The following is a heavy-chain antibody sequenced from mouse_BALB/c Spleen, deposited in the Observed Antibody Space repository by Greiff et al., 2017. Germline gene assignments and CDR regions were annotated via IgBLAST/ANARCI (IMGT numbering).Heavy chain of an antibody. D-gene: IGHD3-3*01. Sequence: DVQLQESGPGLVKPSQSLSLTCTVTGYSITSDYAWNWIRQFPGNKLEWMGYISYSGSTSYNPSLKSRISITRDTSKNQFFLQLNSVTTEDTATYYCAGVGDAMDYWGQGTSVTVSS. CDR3: AGVGDAMDY. V-gene: IGHV3-2*02. J-gene: IGHJ4*01. CDR2: ISYSGST. CDR1: GYSITSDYA.